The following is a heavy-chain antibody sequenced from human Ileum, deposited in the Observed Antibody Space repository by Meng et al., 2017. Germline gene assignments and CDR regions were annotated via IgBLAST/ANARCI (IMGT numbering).Heavy chain of an antibody. CDR3: ARGGGSYYHFDY. CDR2: TYYRSKWFN. D-gene: IGHD1-26*01. CDR1: GDTVSSNSAA. Sequence: QVPLQQSGPGLVKPSQTPPLTGAISGDTVSSNSAAWNWIRQSPSRGLEWLGRTYYRSKWFNEYAVSVKSRITLNPATSENQFSLQLNSVTPEDAAVYYCARGGGSYYHFDYWGQGTLVTVSS. V-gene: IGHV6-1*01. J-gene: IGHJ4*02.